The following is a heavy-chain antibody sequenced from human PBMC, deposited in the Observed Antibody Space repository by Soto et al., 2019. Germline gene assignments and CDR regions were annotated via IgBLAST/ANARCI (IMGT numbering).Heavy chain of an antibody. Sequence: PPETLSLTCTVSGGSVSSSFFYWSWVRQPPGQRLEWIGYIYYTGTTNYNPSLASRVTMSVDTSKNQFSLKLSSVTAADTAVYYCARDLAYSGSYYDYWGQGTLVTVSS. D-gene: IGHD1-26*01. CDR1: GGSVSSSFFY. J-gene: IGHJ4*02. CDR2: IYYTGTT. CDR3: ARDLAYSGSYYDY. V-gene: IGHV4-61*01.